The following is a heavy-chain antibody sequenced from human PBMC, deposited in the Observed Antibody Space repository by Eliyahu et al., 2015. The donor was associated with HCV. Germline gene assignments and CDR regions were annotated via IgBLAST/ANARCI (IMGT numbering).Heavy chain of an antibody. Sequence: QGQLVESGGXLVKPGGSLXLSXAASGFSXSDYYMTWIRQAPGKGLEWISCINTIGTTISYADTVKGRXTISRDNAKNSLYLQMNSLRADDTAVYYCARLATGYTSSWYVVYWGQGTLVTVSS. CDR1: GFSXSDYY. CDR3: ARLATGYTSSWYVVY. V-gene: IGHV3-11*01. CDR2: INTIGTTI. J-gene: IGHJ4*02. D-gene: IGHD6-13*01.